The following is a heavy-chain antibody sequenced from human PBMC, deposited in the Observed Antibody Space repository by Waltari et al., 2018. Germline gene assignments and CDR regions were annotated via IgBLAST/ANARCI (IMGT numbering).Heavy chain of an antibody. D-gene: IGHD3-10*01. CDR1: GGSISNYY. Sequence: QVQLQESGPGLVKPSETLSLTCTVSGGSISNYYWSWIRQPAGKGLEWIGRIFTSGTTDYNPSLKTRVTMSIDTYKNQFSLKLRSVTAADTAVYYCARDQGYFGHWFDPWGQGTLVTVSS. V-gene: IGHV4-4*07. CDR3: ARDQGYFGHWFDP. CDR2: IFTSGTT. J-gene: IGHJ5*02.